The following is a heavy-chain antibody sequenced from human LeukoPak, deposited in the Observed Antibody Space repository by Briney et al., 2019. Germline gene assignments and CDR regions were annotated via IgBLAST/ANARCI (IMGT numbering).Heavy chain of an antibody. CDR3: AGGTLAARVGWFDP. CDR1: GGSISSYY. CDR2: IYTSGST. V-gene: IGHV4-4*07. J-gene: IGHJ5*02. Sequence: PSETLSLTCTVSGGSISSYYWGWIRQPAGKGLGWIGRIYTSGSTNYNPSLKSRVTMSVDTSKNQFSLKLSSVTAADTAVYYCAGGTLAARVGWFDPWGQGTLVTVSS. D-gene: IGHD6-6*01.